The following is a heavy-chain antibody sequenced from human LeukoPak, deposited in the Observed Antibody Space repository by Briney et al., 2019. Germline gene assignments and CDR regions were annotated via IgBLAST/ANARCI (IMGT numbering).Heavy chain of an antibody. CDR2: INHSGST. CDR1: GGSFSGYY. J-gene: IGHJ4*02. CDR3: ASRVRYYDSSGFFS. D-gene: IGHD3-22*01. V-gene: IGHV4-34*01. Sequence: PSETLSLTCAVYGGSFSGYYWSWIRQPPGKGLEWMGEINHSGSTNYNPSLKSRVTMSVDTSKNQFSLKLSSVTAADTAVYYCASRVRYYDSSGFFSWGQGTLVTVSS.